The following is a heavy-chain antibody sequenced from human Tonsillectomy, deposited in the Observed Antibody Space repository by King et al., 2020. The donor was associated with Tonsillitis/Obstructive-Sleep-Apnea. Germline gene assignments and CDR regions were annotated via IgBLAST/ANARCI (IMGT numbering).Heavy chain of an antibody. D-gene: IGHD3-22*01. CDR1: GGSISSYY. V-gene: IGHV4-59*08. J-gene: IGHJ4*02. Sequence: QLQESGPGLVKPSETLSLTCTVSGGSISSYYWSWIRQPPGKGLEWIGYIYYSGSTNYNPSLKSRVTISVDTSKNQFSLKLSSVTAAETAVYYCARRPRDSSGYYFDYWGQGTLVTVSS. CDR2: IYYSGST. CDR3: ARRPRDSSGYYFDY.